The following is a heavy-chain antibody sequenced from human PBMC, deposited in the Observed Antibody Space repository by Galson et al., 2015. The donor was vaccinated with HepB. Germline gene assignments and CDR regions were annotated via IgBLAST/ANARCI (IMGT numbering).Heavy chain of an antibody. Sequence: SETLSLTCAVYGGSVSGYYWSWIRQPPGKGLEWIGEINHSGSTNYNPSLKSRVTISVDTSKNQFSLKLSSVTAADTAVYYCARGRGRTDSSGYYYRIREPRLDYWGQGTLVTVSS. J-gene: IGHJ4*02. V-gene: IGHV4-34*01. CDR2: INHSGST. CDR1: GGSVSGYY. CDR3: ARGRGRTDSSGYYYRIREPRLDY. D-gene: IGHD3-22*01.